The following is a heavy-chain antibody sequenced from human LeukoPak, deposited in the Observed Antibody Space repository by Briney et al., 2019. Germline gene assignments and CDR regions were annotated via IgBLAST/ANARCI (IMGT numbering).Heavy chain of an antibody. CDR2: VFDSGST. D-gene: IGHD1-1*01. V-gene: IGHV4-59*01. CDR1: GASFSTNY. Sequence: SETLYLTCSVSGASFSTNYWSWIRQPPGRGLEWIGYVFDSGSTNYNPPLKSRVTISVDTSTKQFSLRLSSVTAADTAVYYCARLYQQSKWKYYYYYMDVWGKGTAVTVSS. CDR3: ARLYQQSKWKYYYYYMDV. J-gene: IGHJ6*03.